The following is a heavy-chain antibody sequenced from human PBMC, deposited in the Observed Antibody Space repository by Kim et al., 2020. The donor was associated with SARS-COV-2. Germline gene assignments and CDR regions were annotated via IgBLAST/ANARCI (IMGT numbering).Heavy chain of an antibody. CDR3: ARDVQRITIFGVVILLGRLEY. D-gene: IGHD3-3*01. CDR2: ISYDGSNK. V-gene: IGHV3-30-3*01. J-gene: IGHJ4*02. CDR1: GFTFSSYA. Sequence: GGSLRLSCAASGFTFSSYAMHWVRQAPGKGLEWVAVISYDGSNKYYADSVKGRFTISRDNSKNTLYLQMNSPRAEDTAVYYCARDVQRITIFGVVILLGRLEYWGQGTLVTVSS.